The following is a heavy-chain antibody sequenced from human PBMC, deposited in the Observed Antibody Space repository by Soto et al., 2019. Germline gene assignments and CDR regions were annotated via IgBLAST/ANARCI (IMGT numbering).Heavy chain of an antibody. CDR2: ISGSGGST. Sequence: GSLRLSGAASVFTFSSYAMSWVRQAPGKGLEWVSAISGSGGSTYYADSVKGRFTISRDNSKNTLYLQMNSLRAEDTAVYYCAKVRYYDSSGYSNYFDYWGQGTLVTVSS. CDR3: AKVRYYDSSGYSNYFDY. D-gene: IGHD3-22*01. J-gene: IGHJ4*02. V-gene: IGHV3-23*01. CDR1: VFTFSSYA.